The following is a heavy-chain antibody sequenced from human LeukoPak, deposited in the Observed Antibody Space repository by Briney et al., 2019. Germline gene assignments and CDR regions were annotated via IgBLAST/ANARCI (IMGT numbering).Heavy chain of an antibody. CDR2: ISSSSSTI. CDR3: ARDPYSNYGDHPFDY. V-gene: IGHV3-48*01. Sequence: PGGSLRLSCAASGFTFSSYSMNWVRQAPGKGLEWVSYISSSSSTIYYADSVKGRFTISRDNAKNSLYLQMNSLRAEDTAVYYCARDPYSNYGDHPFDYWGQGTLVTVSS. D-gene: IGHD4-17*01. J-gene: IGHJ4*02. CDR1: GFTFSSYS.